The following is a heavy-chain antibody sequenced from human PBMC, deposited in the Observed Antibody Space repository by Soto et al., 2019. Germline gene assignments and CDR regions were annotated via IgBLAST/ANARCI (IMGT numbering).Heavy chain of an antibody. CDR3: ARARKAAARDAFDI. D-gene: IGHD6-13*01. J-gene: IGHJ3*02. CDR2: IIPIFGTA. CDR1: GGTFSSYA. V-gene: IGHV1-69*06. Sequence: QVQLVQSGAEVKKPGSSVNVSCKASGGTFSSYAISWVRQAPGQGLEWMGGIIPIFGTANYAQKFQVRVTITADKSTSTAYMELSSLRSEDTAVYYCARARKAAARDAFDIWGQGTMVTVSS.